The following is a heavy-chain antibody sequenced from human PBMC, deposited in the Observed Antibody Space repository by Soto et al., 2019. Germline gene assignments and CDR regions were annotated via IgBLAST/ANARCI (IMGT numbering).Heavy chain of an antibody. CDR3: ARDRHGDEIDY. Sequence: QVQLQESGPGLVKPSQTLSLTCTVSGASISSGTYYWTWIRQHPGKGLEWIGYIYHSGSTYYNPSLKSRLTMSVDTSKNQFSLKLSSVTAADTAVYFCARDRHGDEIDYWGQGTLVTVSS. CDR2: IYHSGST. V-gene: IGHV4-31*03. J-gene: IGHJ4*02. D-gene: IGHD4-17*01. CDR1: GASISSGTYY.